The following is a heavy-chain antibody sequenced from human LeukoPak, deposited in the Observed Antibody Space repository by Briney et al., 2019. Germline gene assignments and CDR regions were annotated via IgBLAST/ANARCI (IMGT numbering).Heavy chain of an antibody. D-gene: IGHD4-17*01. Sequence: SETLSLTCTVSGYSISSGYSWGWIRQPPGKGLEWIGNIYHSGSTYYNPSLKSRVTISVDTSKNQFSLKLSSVTAADTAVYYCARVPGDYYFDYWGQGTLVTVSS. CDR3: ARVPGDYYFDY. J-gene: IGHJ4*02. CDR2: IYHSGST. CDR1: GYSISSGYS. V-gene: IGHV4-38-2*02.